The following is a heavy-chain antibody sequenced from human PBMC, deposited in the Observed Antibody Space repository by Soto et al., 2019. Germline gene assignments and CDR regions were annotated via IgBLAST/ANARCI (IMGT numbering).Heavy chain of an antibody. CDR1: GFTFSNYH. J-gene: IGHJ4*02. CDR2: IWNDGSNK. CDR3: ARIGSWALNFDY. Sequence: QVQLVESGGGVVQPGRSLRLSCAASGFTFSNYHMHWVRQAPGKGLEWVAVIWNDGSNKYYANSVKGRFTISRDNSKNTLYLQMNRLRVEDSAVYYCARIGSWALNFDYWGQGTLVTVSS. V-gene: IGHV3-33*01. D-gene: IGHD6-13*01.